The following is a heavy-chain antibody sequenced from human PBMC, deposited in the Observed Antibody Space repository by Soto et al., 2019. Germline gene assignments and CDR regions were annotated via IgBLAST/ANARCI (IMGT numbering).Heavy chain of an antibody. CDR2: INHSGST. V-gene: IGHV4-34*01. D-gene: IGHD4-17*01. Sequence: QVQLQQWGAGLLKPSETLSLTCAVYGGSFSGYYWSWIRQPPGKGLEWIGEINHSGSTNYNPSLKSRVTTAVDTSKNQFSLKLSSVTAADTAVYYCASDYGDYVSDYWGQGTLVTVSS. CDR1: GGSFSGYY. CDR3: ASDYGDYVSDY. J-gene: IGHJ4*02.